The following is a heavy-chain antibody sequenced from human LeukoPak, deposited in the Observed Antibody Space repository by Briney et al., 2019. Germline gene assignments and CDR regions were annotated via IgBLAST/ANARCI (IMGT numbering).Heavy chain of an antibody. J-gene: IGHJ4*02. V-gene: IGHV4-34*01. Sequence: PSETLSLTCALDGGSFSGYYWSWIRHPPGKGLEWIGEIDHSGSTNYNSSIKSRVTISVDTSKNQFSLMLSSVTAADPAVYYCARGALARVVRGAQDYWGQGTLVTVSS. CDR1: GGSFSGYY. CDR3: ARGALARVVRGAQDY. D-gene: IGHD3-10*01. CDR2: IDHSGST.